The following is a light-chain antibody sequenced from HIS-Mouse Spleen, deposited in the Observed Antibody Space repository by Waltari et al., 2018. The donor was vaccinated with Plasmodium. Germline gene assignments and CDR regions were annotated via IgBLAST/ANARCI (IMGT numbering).Light chain of an antibody. V-gene: IGLV2-14*03. CDR2: DVS. Sequence: QSALTQPASVSGSPGQSITISCTGTRSDVGGYNYFSWYQQHPGKAPKLMIYDVSNRPSGVSNRFSGSKSGNTASLTISGLQAEDEADYYCSSYTSSSTYVFGTGTKVTVL. CDR1: RSDVGGYNY. J-gene: IGLJ1*01. CDR3: SSYTSSSTYV.